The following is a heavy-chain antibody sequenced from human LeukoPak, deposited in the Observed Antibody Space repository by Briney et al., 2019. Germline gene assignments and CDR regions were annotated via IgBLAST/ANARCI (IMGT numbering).Heavy chain of an antibody. V-gene: IGHV1-2*02. D-gene: IGHD3-10*01. J-gene: IGHJ4*02. CDR1: GYTLTNYY. Sequence: VASVKVSCKASGYTLTNYYMHWVRQAPGQGLEWMGIINPSGGSTNYAQKFQGRVTMTRDTSISTAYMELSRLRSDDTAVYYCARAGGYYGSGSSEGFDYWGQGTLVTVSS. CDR3: ARAGGYYGSGSSEGFDY. CDR2: INPSGGST.